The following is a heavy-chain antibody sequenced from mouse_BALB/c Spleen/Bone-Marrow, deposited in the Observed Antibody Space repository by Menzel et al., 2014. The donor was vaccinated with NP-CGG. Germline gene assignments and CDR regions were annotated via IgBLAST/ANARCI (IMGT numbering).Heavy chain of an antibody. CDR1: GFSVISYG. Sequence: QVQLQQSGPGLVQPSQSLLITCTVSGFSVISYGVHWVRQPPGKGLEWLGVIWSGGSTDYNAAFISRLSISKDNSKSQVFFKMNSLQADDTAIYYCARNDYGNPHYAMDYWGQGTSVTVSS. CDR3: ARNDYGNPHYAMDY. V-gene: IGHV2-4*02. J-gene: IGHJ4*01. CDR2: IWSGGST. D-gene: IGHD2-1*01.